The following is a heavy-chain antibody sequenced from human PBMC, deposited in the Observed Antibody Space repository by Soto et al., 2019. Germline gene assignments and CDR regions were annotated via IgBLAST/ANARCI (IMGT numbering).Heavy chain of an antibody. CDR2: ISNRGTP. D-gene: IGHD2-8*01. CDR1: GDSISSDNYF. Sequence: QVQLQESGPGLVKPSQTLSLICTVSGDSISSDNYFWSWIRQPPGQGLEWIGYISNRGTPYYNPSLKRRVTISLDTSKNRFSLDMYSVTAADTAVYYCAREVNVVALSDAFDIWGQGTMVTVSS. V-gene: IGHV4-30-4*01. J-gene: IGHJ3*02. CDR3: AREVNVVALSDAFDI.